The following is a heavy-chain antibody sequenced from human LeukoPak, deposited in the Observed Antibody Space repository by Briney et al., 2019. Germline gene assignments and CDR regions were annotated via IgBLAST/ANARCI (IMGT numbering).Heavy chain of an antibody. CDR2: IKQDGSEI. CDR1: GGSITRSSYY. V-gene: IGHV3-7*01. J-gene: IGHJ4*02. D-gene: IGHD1-26*01. Sequence: PSETLSLTCTVSGGSITRSSYYWGWVRQAPGKGLEWVANIKQDGSEIYYVDSVRGRFTISRDNAKNSLYLQMNSLRAEDTAVYYCARPSLNTGSYFDYWGQGILVSVSS. CDR3: ARPSLNTGSYFDY.